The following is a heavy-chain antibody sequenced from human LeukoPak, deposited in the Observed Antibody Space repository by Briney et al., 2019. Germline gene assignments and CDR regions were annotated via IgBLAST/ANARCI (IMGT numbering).Heavy chain of an antibody. CDR2: INHSGST. Sequence: MTSETLSLTCAVYGGSFSGYYWSWIRQPPGKVLEWIGEINHSGSTNYNPSLKSRVTISVDTSKNQFSLKLSSVTAADTAVYYCATRGPYCGGDCYLPTQSNWFDPWGQGTLVTVSS. CDR3: ATRGPYCGGDCYLPTQSNWFDP. J-gene: IGHJ5*02. D-gene: IGHD2-21*02. CDR1: GGSFSGYY. V-gene: IGHV4-34*01.